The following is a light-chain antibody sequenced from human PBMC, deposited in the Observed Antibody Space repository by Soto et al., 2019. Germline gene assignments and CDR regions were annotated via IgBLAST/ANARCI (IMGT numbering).Light chain of an antibody. CDR3: SSYRASNTVV. J-gene: IGLJ2*01. CDR2: NAF. V-gene: IGLV2-14*03. Sequence: QSALTQPASVSGSPGQSITISCTGTSSDVGGYNYVSWYQHHPGRAPKLMIYNAFDRPSGVSNRFSGSKSGNTAXLTISGLQAEDEADYYCSSYRASNTVVFGGGTKVTVL. CDR1: SSDVGGYNY.